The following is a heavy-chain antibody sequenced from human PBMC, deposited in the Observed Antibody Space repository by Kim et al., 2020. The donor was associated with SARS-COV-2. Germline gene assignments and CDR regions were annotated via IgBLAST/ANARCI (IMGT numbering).Heavy chain of an antibody. D-gene: IGHD6-19*01. Sequence: GGSLRLSCAASGFTFSSYWMTWVRQAPGKGLEWVANIKQDGNQKYYVDSVKGRFTISRDNAKNSLYLQMNSLRAEDTAVYYCASDGDLYSSGKGAFDIWGQGTMVTVSS. CDR1: GFTFSSYW. CDR2: IKQDGNQK. J-gene: IGHJ3*02. V-gene: IGHV3-7*01. CDR3: ASDGDLYSSGKGAFDI.